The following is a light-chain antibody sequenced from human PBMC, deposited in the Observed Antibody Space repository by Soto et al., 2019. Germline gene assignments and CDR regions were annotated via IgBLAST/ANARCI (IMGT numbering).Light chain of an antibody. CDR1: SSDVGGYKY. CDR2: EVS. Sequence: QSVLTQPASVSGSPGQSITISCTGTSSDVGGYKYVSWYQQHSGKAPKLMIYEVSNRPSGVSNGFSGSKSGNTASLTISGLQAEDEADYYCSSYTSNSTPYVFGPGTKLTVL. CDR3: SSYTSNSTPYV. J-gene: IGLJ1*01. V-gene: IGLV2-14*01.